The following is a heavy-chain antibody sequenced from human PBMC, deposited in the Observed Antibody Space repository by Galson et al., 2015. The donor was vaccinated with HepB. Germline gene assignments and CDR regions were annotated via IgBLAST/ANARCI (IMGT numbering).Heavy chain of an antibody. J-gene: IGHJ4*02. V-gene: IGHV3-49*03. D-gene: IGHD5-18*01. CDR1: GFTFGDYA. Sequence: SLRLSCATSGFTFGDYAIGWFRQAPGKGLEWVSFIRSKAYRGAIEYAASVKDRFTISRDDSNNVAYLQMNSLKTGDTAVYFCARDLDTALVESYDHWGQGILVTVSS. CDR3: ARDLDTALVESYDH. CDR2: IRSKAYRGAI.